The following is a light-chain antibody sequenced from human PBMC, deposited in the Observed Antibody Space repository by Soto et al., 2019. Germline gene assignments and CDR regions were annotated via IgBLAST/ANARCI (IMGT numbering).Light chain of an antibody. Sequence: DIQMTQSPSTLSASFGDTVIFTCLASQVVSNVLAWYQQKPGKGPELLIYDVSNLQSGVPSRFSGSGSGTEFTLTISSLQPDDFAVYYCQQCYRYPWTFGQGTKVDIX. CDR2: DVS. CDR3: QQCYRYPWT. V-gene: IGKV1-5*01. J-gene: IGKJ1*01. CDR1: QVVSNV.